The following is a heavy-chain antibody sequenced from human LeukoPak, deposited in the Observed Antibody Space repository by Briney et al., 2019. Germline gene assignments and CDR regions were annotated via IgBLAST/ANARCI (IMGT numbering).Heavy chain of an antibody. CDR1: GFTFSSYS. CDR2: ISSSSSYI. CDR3: ARASSGWAYFDY. Sequence: GGSLRLSCAASGFTFSSYSMNWVRQAPGKGLEWVSSISSSSSYIYYADSVKGRFTISRDNAKNLLYLQMNSLRAEDTAVYYCARASSGWAYFDYWGQGTLVTVSS. D-gene: IGHD6-19*01. V-gene: IGHV3-21*01. J-gene: IGHJ4*02.